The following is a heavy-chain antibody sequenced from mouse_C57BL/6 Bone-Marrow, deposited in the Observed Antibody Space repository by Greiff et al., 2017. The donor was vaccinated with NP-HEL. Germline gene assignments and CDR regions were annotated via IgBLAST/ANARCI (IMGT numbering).Heavy chain of an antibody. Sequence: EVQLQQSGPELVKPGASVKISCKASGYTFTDYYMNWVKQSHGKSLEWIGDINPNNGGTSYNQKFKGKATLTVDKSSSTAYMELRSLTSEDSAVYYCARDGPQPLYYDFDYWGQGTTLTVSS. D-gene: IGHD2-4*01. CDR3: ARDGPQPLYYDFDY. CDR1: GYTFTDYY. CDR2: INPNNGGT. V-gene: IGHV1-26*01. J-gene: IGHJ2*01.